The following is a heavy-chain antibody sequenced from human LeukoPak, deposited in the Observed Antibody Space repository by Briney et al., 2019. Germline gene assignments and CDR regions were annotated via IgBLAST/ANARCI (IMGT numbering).Heavy chain of an antibody. CDR2: IYYSGST. Sequence: SETLSLTCTVSGGSISSYYWSWIRQPPGKGLEWIGYIYYSGSTNYNPSLKSRVTISVDTSKNQFSLKLSSVTAADTAVYYCARDGIWSPGLLPPTGYWFDPWGQGTLVTVSS. CDR3: ARDGIWSPGLLPPTGYWFDP. J-gene: IGHJ5*02. D-gene: IGHD3-3*01. CDR1: GGSISSYY. V-gene: IGHV4-59*01.